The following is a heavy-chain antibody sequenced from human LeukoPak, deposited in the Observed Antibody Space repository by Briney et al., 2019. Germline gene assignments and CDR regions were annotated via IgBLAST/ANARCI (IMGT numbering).Heavy chain of an antibody. J-gene: IGHJ4*02. V-gene: IGHV1-18*01. D-gene: IGHD2-21*01. CDR1: GYTFTDYA. Sequence: EASVKVSCKASGYTFTDYAITWVRQAPGQGLEWMGWISTYNTNTNYAQKFQDRVAMTTDTSTSTAYMELRSLRSDDRAIYYCARRSYCGADCYGKALDYWGQGTLVTVSA. CDR3: ARRSYCGADCYGKALDY. CDR2: ISTYNTNT.